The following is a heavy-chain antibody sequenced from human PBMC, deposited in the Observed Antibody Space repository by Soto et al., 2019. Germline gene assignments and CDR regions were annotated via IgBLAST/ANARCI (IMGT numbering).Heavy chain of an antibody. V-gene: IGHV3-15*07. CDR2: IKSNTDGGTT. CDR3: TTARGGYCSGGTCFGFDAFDI. Sequence: PGGSLRLSCAASGFTFTYAWMNWVRQAPGKGLEWVGRIKSNTDGGTTDYATPVKGRFTISRDDSRNTLFVQMNSLRAEDTAVYYCTTARGGYCSGGTCFGFDAFDIWGQGTMVTVSS. D-gene: IGHD2-15*01. J-gene: IGHJ3*02. CDR1: GFTFTYAW.